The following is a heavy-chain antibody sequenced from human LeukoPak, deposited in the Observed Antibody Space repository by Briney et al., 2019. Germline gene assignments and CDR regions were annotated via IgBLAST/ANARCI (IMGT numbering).Heavy chain of an antibody. D-gene: IGHD6-19*01. CDR1: GYTFTGYY. CDR3: ARESVEQWLDY. V-gene: IGHV1-2*02. Sequence: ASVKVSCKASGYTFTGYYMHWVRQAPGQGLEWMGWINPNSGGTNYAQKFQGRATMTRDTSISTAYMELSRLRSDDTAVYYGARESVEQWLDYWGQGTLVTVSS. CDR2: INPNSGGT. J-gene: IGHJ4*02.